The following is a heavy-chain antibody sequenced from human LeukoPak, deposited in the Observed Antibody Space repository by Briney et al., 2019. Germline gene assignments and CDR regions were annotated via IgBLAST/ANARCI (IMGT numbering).Heavy chain of an antibody. CDR2: IYYSGST. V-gene: IGHV4-59*12. CDR1: GGSISSYY. D-gene: IGHD3-22*01. Sequence: SETLSLTCTVSGGSISSYYWSWIRQPPGKGLEWIGYIYYSGSTNYNPSLKSRVTISVDTSKNQFSLKLRSVTAADTAVYYCARDTYYYDSSGLYYFDYWGQGTLVTVSS. J-gene: IGHJ4*02. CDR3: ARDTYYYDSSGLYYFDY.